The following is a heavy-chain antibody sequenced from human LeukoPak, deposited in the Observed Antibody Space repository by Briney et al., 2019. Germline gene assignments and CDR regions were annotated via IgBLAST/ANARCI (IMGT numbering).Heavy chain of an antibody. D-gene: IGHD2/OR15-2a*01. Sequence: GESLKISCKGSGYSFTSYWIGWARQMPGKGLEWMGIIYPGDSDTRYSPSFQGQVTISADKSINTAYLQWNSLKASDTAIYYCARRYNSLPHYFDYWGQGTLVTVSS. V-gene: IGHV5-51*01. J-gene: IGHJ4*02. CDR1: GYSFTSYW. CDR2: IYPGDSDT. CDR3: ARRYNSLPHYFDY.